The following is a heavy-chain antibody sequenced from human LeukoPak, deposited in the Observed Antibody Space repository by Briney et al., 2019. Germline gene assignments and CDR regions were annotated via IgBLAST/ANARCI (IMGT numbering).Heavy chain of an antibody. CDR3: ARDVATIRRYDY. CDR1: GGSFSGYY. J-gene: IGHJ4*02. D-gene: IGHD5-12*01. Sequence: SETLSLTCAVYGGSFSGYYWSWIRQPPVNGLKWIGEINHSGSTNYNPSLKSRVTISVDTSKNQFSLKLSSVTAADTAVYYCARDVATIRRYDYWGQGTLVTVSS. V-gene: IGHV4-34*01. CDR2: INHSGST.